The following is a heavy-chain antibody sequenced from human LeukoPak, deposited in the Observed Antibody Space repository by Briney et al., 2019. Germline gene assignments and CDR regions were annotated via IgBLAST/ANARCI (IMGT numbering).Heavy chain of an antibody. D-gene: IGHD3-16*01. CDR1: GESFSGYY. J-gene: IGHJ4*02. CDR3: ATLRRGGY. V-gene: IGHV4-34*01. Sequence: SETLSLTCAVYGESFSGYYYSWIRQPPGKGPEWIGEINHSGSTNYNPSLKSRVTISVDTSKNQFSLKLSSVTAADTAVYYCATLRRGGYWGQGTLVTVSS. CDR2: INHSGST.